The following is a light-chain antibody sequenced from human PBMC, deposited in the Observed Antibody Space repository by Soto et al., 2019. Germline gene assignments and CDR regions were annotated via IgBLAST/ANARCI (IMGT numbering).Light chain of an antibody. CDR3: SSHSSSSAYYV. CDR2: EVS. CDR1: SSDVGGYNH. V-gene: IGLV2-14*01. J-gene: IGLJ1*01. Sequence: QSALTQPASVSGSPGQSITISCTGTSSDVGGYNHVAWYQQYPGKAPKLIIFEVSDRPSGISNRFSGSKSANTASLSISGLQAEDEADYYCSSHSSSSAYYVFGTGTKLTVL.